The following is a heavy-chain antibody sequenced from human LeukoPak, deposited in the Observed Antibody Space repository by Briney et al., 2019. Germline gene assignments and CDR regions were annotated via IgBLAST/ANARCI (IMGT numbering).Heavy chain of an antibody. Sequence: ASVKVSCKASGYTFTSYGISWVRQAPGQGLEWMGWISAYNGNTNYAQKLQGRVTITADESTSTAYMELSSLRSEDTAVYYCARAGGEWELLSYFDYWGQGTLVTVSS. D-gene: IGHD1-26*01. CDR2: ISAYNGNT. CDR3: ARAGGEWELLSYFDY. J-gene: IGHJ4*02. V-gene: IGHV1-18*01. CDR1: GYTFTSYG.